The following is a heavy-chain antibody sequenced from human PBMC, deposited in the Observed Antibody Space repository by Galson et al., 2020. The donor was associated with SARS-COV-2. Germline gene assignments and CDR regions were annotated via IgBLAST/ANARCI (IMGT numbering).Heavy chain of an antibody. Sequence: GGSLRLSCAASGFTFSSYSMNWVRQAPGKGLEWVSSISSSSSYIYYADSVKGRFTISRDNAKNSLYLQMNSLRAEDTAVYYCARDGGLLWFGEAYFDYWGQGTLVTVSS. V-gene: IGHV3-21*01. D-gene: IGHD3-10*01. CDR2: ISSSSSYI. CDR1: GFTFSSYS. CDR3: ARDGGLLWFGEAYFDY. J-gene: IGHJ4*02.